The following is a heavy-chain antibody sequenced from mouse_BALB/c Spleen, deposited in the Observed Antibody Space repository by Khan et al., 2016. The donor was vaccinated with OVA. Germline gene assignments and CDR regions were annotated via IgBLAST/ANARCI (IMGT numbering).Heavy chain of an antibody. Sequence: EVQLQESGPGLVKPSQSLSLTCTVTGYSITSGYGWNWIRQFPGNKLEWMGYISYCGSTNYNPSLKSRISITRDTSKNQCFLQLNSVTTEDTATYYCARTARIKYWGQGTTLTVSS. J-gene: IGHJ2*01. D-gene: IGHD1-2*01. CDR3: ARTARIKY. V-gene: IGHV3-2*02. CDR1: GYSITSGYG. CDR2: ISYCGST.